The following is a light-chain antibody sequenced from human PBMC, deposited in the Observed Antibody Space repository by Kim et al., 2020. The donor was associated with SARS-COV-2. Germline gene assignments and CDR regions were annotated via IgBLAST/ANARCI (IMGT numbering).Light chain of an antibody. V-gene: IGLV2-14*01. Sequence: QSALTQPASVSGSPGQSITVSCTGSTGDISTYNYLSWYQQQSGSTPKLIIYDVNNRPSGVSDRFSGSKSGNTASLTISGLQAEDEATYYCSSYTNINTVVFGGGTKVTVL. CDR2: DVN. CDR1: TGDISTYNY. CDR3: SSYTNINTVV. J-gene: IGLJ2*01.